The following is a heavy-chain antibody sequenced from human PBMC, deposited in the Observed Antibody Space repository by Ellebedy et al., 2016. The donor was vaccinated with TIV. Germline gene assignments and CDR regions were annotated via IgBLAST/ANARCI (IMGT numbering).Heavy chain of an antibody. V-gene: IGHV3-48*03. CDR1: GFTFSSHE. D-gene: IGHD3-16*01. CDR3: ARNWGPL. CDR2: ISSSGNSI. Sequence: PGGSLRLSCAASGFTFSSHEMNWVRQAPGKGLEWVSYISSSGNSIYYADSVKGRFTISRDNAKNALYLQMNSLRAEDTAVYYCARNWGPLWGQGTLGTVSS. J-gene: IGHJ4*02.